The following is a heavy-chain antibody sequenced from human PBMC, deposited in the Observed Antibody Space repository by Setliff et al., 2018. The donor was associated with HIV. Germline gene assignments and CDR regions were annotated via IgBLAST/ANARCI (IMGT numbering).Heavy chain of an antibody. CDR3: ASGFCNTPSCYIGVLDH. CDR2: IDPVDSQT. Sequence: GESLKISCKGSGYNFLNYWISWVCQVPGKGLEWMGRIDPVDSQTTYTPSFQGHVAFSVDKSISTAYLQWRSLKASDTAMYYCASGFCNTPSCYIGVLDHWGLGTLVTVSS. V-gene: IGHV5-10-1*01. CDR1: GYNFLNYW. J-gene: IGHJ4*02. D-gene: IGHD2-2*02.